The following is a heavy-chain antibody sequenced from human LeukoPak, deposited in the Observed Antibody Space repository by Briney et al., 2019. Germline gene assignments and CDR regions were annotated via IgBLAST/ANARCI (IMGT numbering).Heavy chain of an antibody. CDR3: ASSLTGYGSFAY. V-gene: IGHV3-73*01. D-gene: IGHD3-10*01. J-gene: IGHJ4*02. Sequence: GGSLRLSCAASGFILSNYRMNWVRQASGKGLEWVGRIRSKANSYATAYAASVKGRFTISRDTSKNTLYLQMNSLRAEDTAIYYCASSLTGYGSFAYWGLGTLVTVSS. CDR1: GFILSNYR. CDR2: IRSKANSYAT.